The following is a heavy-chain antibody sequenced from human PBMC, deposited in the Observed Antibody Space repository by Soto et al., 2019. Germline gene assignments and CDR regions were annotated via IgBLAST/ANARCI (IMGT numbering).Heavy chain of an antibody. V-gene: IGHV4-31*03. J-gene: IGHJ4*02. D-gene: IGHD1-26*01. CDR2: IYYSGST. CDR1: GGSISSGGYY. Sequence: PSETLSLTCTVSGGSISSGGYYWSWIRQHPGKGLEWIGYIYYSGSTYYNPSLKSRVTISVDTSKNQFSLKLSSVTAADTAVYYCARAHNPPTEVGATHFDYWGQGTLVTVSS. CDR3: ARAHNPPTEVGATHFDY.